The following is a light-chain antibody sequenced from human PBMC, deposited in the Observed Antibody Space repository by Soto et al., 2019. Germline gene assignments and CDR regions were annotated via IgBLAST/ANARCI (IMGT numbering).Light chain of an antibody. J-gene: IGLJ2*01. CDR3: QSYDSSMSVVV. CDR2: GNS. Sequence: QPVLTQAPSVSGAPGQRVTISCTGSSSNIGAGYDVHWYQQLPGTAPKLLIYGNSNRPSGVPDRFSGSKSGTSASLAITGLQPEDEADYYCQSYDSSMSVVVFGGGTKLTVL. CDR1: SSNIGAGYD. V-gene: IGLV1-40*01.